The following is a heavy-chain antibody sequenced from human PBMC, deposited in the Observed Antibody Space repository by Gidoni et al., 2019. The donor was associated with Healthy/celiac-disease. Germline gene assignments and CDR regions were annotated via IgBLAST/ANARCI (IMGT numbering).Heavy chain of an antibody. V-gene: IGHV1-46*01. CDR3: ARDRGVGAPFDY. Sequence: QVQLVQSGAEVKKPGASVKVSCTASGYTFTSYYMHWVRQAPGQGLEWMGIINPSGGSTSYAQKFQGRVTMTRDTSTSTVYMELSSLRSEDTAVYYCARDRGVGAPFDYWGQGTLVTVSS. D-gene: IGHD1-26*01. CDR1: GYTFTSYY. CDR2: INPSGGST. J-gene: IGHJ4*02.